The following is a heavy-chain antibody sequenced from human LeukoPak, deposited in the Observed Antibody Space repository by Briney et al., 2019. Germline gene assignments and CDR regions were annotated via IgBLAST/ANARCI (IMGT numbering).Heavy chain of an antibody. CDR3: ARHGSSSFYYYYYMDV. J-gene: IGHJ6*03. Sequence: GESLKISCKGSGYSFTSYWIGWVRQMPGKGLEWMGIIYPGDSDTRYSPSFQGQVTISADKSISTAYLQWSSLKASDTAMYYCARHGSSSFYYYYYMDVWGKGTSVTVSS. V-gene: IGHV5-51*01. CDR2: IYPGDSDT. CDR1: GYSFTSYW. D-gene: IGHD6-13*01.